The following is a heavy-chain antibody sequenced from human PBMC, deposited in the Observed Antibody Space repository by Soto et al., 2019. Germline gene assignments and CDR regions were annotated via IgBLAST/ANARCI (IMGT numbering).Heavy chain of an antibody. CDR2: ISGSGGST. CDR1: GFTFSSYA. Sequence: EVQLLESGGGLVQPGGSLRLSCAASGFTFSSYAMSWVRQAPGKGLEWVSAISGSGGSTYYADSVKGRFTISRGNSKNALYLQMNSLRAEDTAVYYCAKGPTYYYDSSGYNDYWGQGTLVTVSS. D-gene: IGHD3-22*01. J-gene: IGHJ4*02. CDR3: AKGPTYYYDSSGYNDY. V-gene: IGHV3-23*01.